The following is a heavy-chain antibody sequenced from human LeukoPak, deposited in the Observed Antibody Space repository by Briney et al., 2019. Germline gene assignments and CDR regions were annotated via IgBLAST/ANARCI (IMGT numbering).Heavy chain of an antibody. Sequence: GGSLRLSCAVSGFTFSSYWMSWVRQAPGKGLEWVANIKQDGSEKYYVDSVKGRFTISRDNSKNTLYLQMNSLRAEDTAVYYCAKDPYGSGSSWGQGTLVTVSS. D-gene: IGHD3-10*01. CDR2: IKQDGSEK. J-gene: IGHJ4*02. CDR1: GFTFSSYW. CDR3: AKDPYGSGSS. V-gene: IGHV3-7*01.